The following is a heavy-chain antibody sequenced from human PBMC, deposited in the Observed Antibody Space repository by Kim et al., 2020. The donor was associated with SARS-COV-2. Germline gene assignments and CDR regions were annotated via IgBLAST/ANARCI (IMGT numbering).Heavy chain of an antibody. V-gene: IGHV4-59*01. CDR2: VQDRGIT. Sequence: SETLSVTCSVSGGYISSYYWSWIRLSPGRGLEWIGFVQDRGITNYNPSLKSRVTISADASKNQFSLKLSSVTAADTALYYCAREFGPGSDWLDPWGQGTL. J-gene: IGHJ5*02. CDR1: GGYISSYY. CDR3: AREFGPGSDWLDP. D-gene: IGHD3-10*01.